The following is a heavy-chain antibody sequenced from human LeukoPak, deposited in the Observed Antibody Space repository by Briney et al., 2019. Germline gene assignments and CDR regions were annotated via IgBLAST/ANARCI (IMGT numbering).Heavy chain of an antibody. Sequence: ASVKVSCKASGYTFTSYDINWGRQATGQGLEWMGRMNPNSGNTGYAQKFQGRVTMTRNTSISTAYMELSSLRSEDTAVYYCARGYGYYYDSSGYYIDYWGQGTLVTVSS. D-gene: IGHD3-22*01. CDR2: MNPNSGNT. V-gene: IGHV1-8*01. CDR1: GYTFTSYD. CDR3: ARGYGYYYDSSGYYIDY. J-gene: IGHJ4*02.